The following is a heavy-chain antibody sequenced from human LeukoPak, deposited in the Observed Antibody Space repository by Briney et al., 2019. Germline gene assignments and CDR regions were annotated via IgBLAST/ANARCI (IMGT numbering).Heavy chain of an antibody. CDR1: GFTFSDYA. CDR2: ISESRDEV. Sequence: GGSLRLSCAASGFTFSDYAMSWVRQAPGKGLEWVSSISESRDEVDNADSVKGRFTISRDNSNTTLYLQMNSLSAEDTAVYYCARDYPGDSMLWEDYFDYWGQGILVTVSS. J-gene: IGHJ4*02. D-gene: IGHD3-16*01. CDR3: ARDYPGDSMLWEDYFDY. V-gene: IGHV3-23*01.